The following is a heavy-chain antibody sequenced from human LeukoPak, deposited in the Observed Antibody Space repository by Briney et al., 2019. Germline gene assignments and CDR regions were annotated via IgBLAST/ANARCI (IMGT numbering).Heavy chain of an antibody. D-gene: IGHD6-13*01. CDR1: GYTFASSV. V-gene: IGHV1-18*03. CDR3: ARVVGPAAPGAFNWFDP. CDR2: ISGYNGDT. J-gene: IGHJ5*02. Sequence: ASVKVSCKASGYTFASSVITWVRHVPGQGLEWMGWISGYNGDTNYAQKFQGRVTMTTDVATSTAYMELRSLRSDDMAVYDCARVVGPAAPGAFNWFDPWGQGPLVPVFS.